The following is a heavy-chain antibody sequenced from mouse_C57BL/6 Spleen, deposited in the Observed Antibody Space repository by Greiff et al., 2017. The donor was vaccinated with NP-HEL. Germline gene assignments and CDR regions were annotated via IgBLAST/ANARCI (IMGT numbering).Heavy chain of an antibody. Sequence: EVKLVESGEGLVKPGGSLKLSCAASGFTFSSYAMSWVRQTPEKRLEWVAYISSGGDYIYYADTVKGRFTISRDNARNTLYLQMSSLKSEDTAMYYCTRDPRSSWYFDVWGTGTTVTVSS. J-gene: IGHJ1*03. CDR2: ISSGGDYI. V-gene: IGHV5-9-1*02. CDR3: TRDPRSSWYFDV. D-gene: IGHD1-3*01. CDR1: GFTFSSYA.